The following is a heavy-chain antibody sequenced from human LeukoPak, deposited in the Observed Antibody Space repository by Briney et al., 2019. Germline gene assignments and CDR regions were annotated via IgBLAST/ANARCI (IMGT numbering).Heavy chain of an antibody. J-gene: IGHJ4*02. Sequence: PGGSLRLSCAASGFTLSNYEMNWVRQAPGKGLEWVSSISSSSSYIYYADSVKGRFTISRDNAKNSLYLQMNSLRAEDTAVYYCASLPVTVVAQGNYWGQGTLVTVSS. D-gene: IGHD2-15*01. CDR3: ASLPVTVVAQGNY. CDR1: GFTLSNYE. CDR2: ISSSSSYI. V-gene: IGHV3-21*01.